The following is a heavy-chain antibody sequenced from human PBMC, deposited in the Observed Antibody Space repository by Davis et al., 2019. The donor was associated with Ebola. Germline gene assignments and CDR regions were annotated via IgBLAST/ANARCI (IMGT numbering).Heavy chain of an antibody. CDR2: IWYDGSNK. CDR1: GFTFSSYG. Sequence: PGGSLRLSCAASGFTFSSYGMHWVRQAPGKGLEWVAVIWYDGSNKYYADSVKGRFTISRDNSKNTLYLQMNSLRVEDTAVYYCTRDDYDFWGGYSAVYYYGMDVWGIGTTVSVSS. CDR3: TRDDYDFWGGYSAVYYYGMDV. D-gene: IGHD3-3*01. J-gene: IGHJ6*04. V-gene: IGHV3-33*08.